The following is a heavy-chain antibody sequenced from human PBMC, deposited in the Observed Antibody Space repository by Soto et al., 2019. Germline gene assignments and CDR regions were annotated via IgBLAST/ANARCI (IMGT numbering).Heavy chain of an antibody. V-gene: IGHV5-10-1*01. Sequence: PGESLKISCKGSGYIFANYWVSWVRQMPGKGLEWMGRIDPADSYTTYSPSFQGHVTMSTDKSISTAYLQWSSLKASDTAIYYCARLGGVMKAEGYDYWGPGTLVTVSS. J-gene: IGHJ4*02. CDR3: ARLGGVMKAEGYDY. D-gene: IGHD3-16*01. CDR2: IDPADSYT. CDR1: GYIFANYW.